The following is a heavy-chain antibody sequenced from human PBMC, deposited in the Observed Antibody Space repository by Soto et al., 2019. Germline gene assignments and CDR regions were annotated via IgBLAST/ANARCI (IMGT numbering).Heavy chain of an antibody. Sequence: PGESLKISCKGSGYSFTSYWISWVRQMPGKGLEWMGRIDPSDSYTNYSPSFQGHVTISADKSISTAYLQWSSLKASDTAMYYCARLNKYDSSGYAIRDFWGQGTMVTVSS. V-gene: IGHV5-10-1*01. CDR3: ARLNKYDSSGYAIRDF. CDR1: GYSFTSYW. CDR2: IDPSDSYT. D-gene: IGHD3-22*01. J-gene: IGHJ3*01.